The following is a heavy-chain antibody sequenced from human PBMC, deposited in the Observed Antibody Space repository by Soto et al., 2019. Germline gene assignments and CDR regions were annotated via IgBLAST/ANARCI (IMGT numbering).Heavy chain of an antibody. D-gene: IGHD3-3*02. V-gene: IGHV3-74*01. J-gene: IGHJ4*02. CDR1: GFTFSSYW. CDR3: PRHLAGNRDN. CDR2: INSDGSST. Sequence: EVQLVESGGGLVQPGGSLRLSCAASGFTFSSYWMHWVRQAPGKGLVWVSRINSDGSSTSYADSVKGRFTISRDNAKNTLYLQINGMRAEDRAVFFCPRHLAGNRDNWAQGPLFTFSS.